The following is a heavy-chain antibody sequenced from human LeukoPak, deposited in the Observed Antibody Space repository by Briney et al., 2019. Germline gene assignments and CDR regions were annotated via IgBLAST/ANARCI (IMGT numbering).Heavy chain of an antibody. CDR1: GGSIRSYY. J-gene: IGHJ3*02. CDR3: ARHSYSSAAEVAFDI. CDR2: IYYSGST. Sequence: SETLSLTCTVSGGSIRSYYWSWIRQPPGKGLEWIGYIYYSGSTSHNPSLKSRVSISVDTSKNQFSLKLSSVTAADTAVYYCARHSYSSAAEVAFDIWGQGTMVTVSS. D-gene: IGHD6-19*01. V-gene: IGHV4-59*01.